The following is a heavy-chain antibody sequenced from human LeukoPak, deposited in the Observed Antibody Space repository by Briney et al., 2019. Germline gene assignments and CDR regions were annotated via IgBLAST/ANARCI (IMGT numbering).Heavy chain of an antibody. V-gene: IGHV4-61*02. CDR2: IYTSGST. CDR1: GGSISSSSYY. J-gene: IGHJ4*01. Sequence: SQTLSLTCTVSGGSISSSSYYWSWIRQPAGKGLEWIGRIYTSGSTNYNPSLKSRVTISIDTSKNQFSLKLTSVTAADTAMYYCARGWTLKTPLGRVAGTSSRRGRYFDYWGQGNLVTVSS. D-gene: IGHD6-19*01. CDR3: ARGWTLKTPLGRVAGTSSRRGRYFDY.